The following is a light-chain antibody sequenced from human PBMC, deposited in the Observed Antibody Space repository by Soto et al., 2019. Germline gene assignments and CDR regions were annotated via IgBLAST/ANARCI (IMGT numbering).Light chain of an antibody. CDR3: QQYNTWPSHVT. J-gene: IGKJ3*01. Sequence: EIVMTQCPATLSVSPGERATLSCRASQSLSSNLAWYQQKPGQAPRLLIYGASTRATGIPARFSCSGSGTEFTLTISSLQSEDFAVYYCQQYNTWPSHVTFGPGTKVDI. CDR1: QSLSSN. V-gene: IGKV3-15*01. CDR2: GAS.